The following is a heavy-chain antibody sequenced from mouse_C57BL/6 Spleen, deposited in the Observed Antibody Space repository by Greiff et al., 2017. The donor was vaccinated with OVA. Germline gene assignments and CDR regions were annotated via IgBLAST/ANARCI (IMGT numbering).Heavy chain of an antibody. CDR2: IDPSDSYT. CDR3: ARSGDYYGRPNYFDL. J-gene: IGHJ2*01. Sequence: QVQLQQPGAELVMPGASVKLSCKASGYTFTSYWMHWVKQRPGQGLEWIGEIDPSDSYTNYNQKFKGKSTLTVDKSSSTAYMQLSRLTSEDSAVYYCARSGDYYGRPNYFDLRGQGTTLTVSS. D-gene: IGHD1-1*01. V-gene: IGHV1-69*01. CDR1: GYTFTSYW.